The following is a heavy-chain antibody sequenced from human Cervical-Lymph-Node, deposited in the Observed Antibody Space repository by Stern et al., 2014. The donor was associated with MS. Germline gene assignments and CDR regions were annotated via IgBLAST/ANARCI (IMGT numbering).Heavy chain of an antibody. D-gene: IGHD5-24*01. CDR2: ISSSSSYI. Sequence: EVQLVESGGGLVKPGGSLRLSCAASGFTFSSYSMNWVRQAPGKGLEWVSSISSSSSYIYYADSVKGRFTISRDNAKNSLYLQMNSLRAEDTAVYYCARDPVDGYYFDYWGQGTLVTVSS. CDR3: ARDPVDGYYFDY. CDR1: GFTFSSYS. V-gene: IGHV3-21*01. J-gene: IGHJ4*02.